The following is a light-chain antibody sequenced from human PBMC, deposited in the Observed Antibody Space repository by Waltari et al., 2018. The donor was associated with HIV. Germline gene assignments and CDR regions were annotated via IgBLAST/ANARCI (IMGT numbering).Light chain of an antibody. V-gene: IGKV1-39*01. CDR3: QQSYSTPPLT. J-gene: IGKJ4*01. CDR1: QSISTY. CDR2: AAS. Sequence: DIQMTQSPSSLSASVGDRVTITCRASQSISTYLNWYQQKPGKAPKLLIYAASSLQSGGPWGPSRFSGSGSGIEFTLTISSLQPEDFATYYCQQSYSTPPLTFGGGTKVEIK.